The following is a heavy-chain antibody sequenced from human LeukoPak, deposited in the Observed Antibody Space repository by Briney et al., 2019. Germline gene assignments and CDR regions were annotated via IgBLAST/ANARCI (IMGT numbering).Heavy chain of an antibody. D-gene: IGHD6-19*01. J-gene: IGHJ4*02. CDR2: ISSSDDTR. CDR3: AREIVSAVAGNFDY. CDR1: GLTFSSYE. Sequence: GGSLRLSCAASGLTFSSYEMKWVRQAPGKGLEWVSYISSSDDTRTYADSVKGRFTISRDNAKNSLYLEMNSQRAEDTAVYYCAREIVSAVAGNFDYWGQGTLVTASS. V-gene: IGHV3-48*03.